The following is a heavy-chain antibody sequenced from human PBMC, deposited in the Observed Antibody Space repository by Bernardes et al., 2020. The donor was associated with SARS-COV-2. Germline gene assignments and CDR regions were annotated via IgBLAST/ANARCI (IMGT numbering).Heavy chain of an antibody. CDR2: IDGPTTNT. CDR3: CVWFGEHFDY. V-gene: IGHV3-23*01. J-gene: IGHJ4*02. D-gene: IGHD3-10*01. CDR1: GFTFSSYS. Sequence: GSLSLSCAASGFTFSSYSMSWVRQAPGKTLEWVSTIDGPTTNTHYADSVRGRFTISRDNSRNTLYLHMNSLRAEDTAVYYCCVWFGEHFDYWGQGTLATVSS.